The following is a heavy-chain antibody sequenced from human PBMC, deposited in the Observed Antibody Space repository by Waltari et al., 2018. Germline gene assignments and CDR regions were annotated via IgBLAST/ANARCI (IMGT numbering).Heavy chain of an antibody. CDR1: VFTFRGPT. V-gene: IGHV3-73*01. CDR3: TGGAVTGTDF. J-gene: IGHJ4*02. CDR2: IRTKPNNYAT. D-gene: IGHD6-13*01. Sequence: EVQVVESGGGLVQPGGSLNPSCATSVFTFRGPTRHWVRQTSGKGLEWIGRIRTKPNNYATRYTGSVEGRFTISRDDSENTAYLQMSSLMTEDTAVYYCTGGAVTGTDFWGQGTLVTVSS.